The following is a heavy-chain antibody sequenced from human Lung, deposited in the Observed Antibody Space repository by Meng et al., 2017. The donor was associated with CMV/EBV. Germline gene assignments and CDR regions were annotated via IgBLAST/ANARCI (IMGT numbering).Heavy chain of an antibody. Sequence: SVXVFXXASGYTFTGYYIHWVRQAAGQGLEWMGWINPNTGGTNYAQNFQGRVTMTRDTSISAVYMELSRLRSDDTAVYYCASPYVLRNYGMEVWGQGTTVTVSS. CDR3: ASPYVLRNYGMEV. V-gene: IGHV1-2*02. J-gene: IGHJ6*01. D-gene: IGHD2-8*01. CDR1: GYTFTGYY. CDR2: INPNTGGT.